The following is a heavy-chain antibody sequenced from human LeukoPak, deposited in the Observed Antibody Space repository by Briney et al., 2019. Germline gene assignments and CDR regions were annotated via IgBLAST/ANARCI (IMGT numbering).Heavy chain of an antibody. CDR3: TFNLGSGSFGFDI. Sequence: LRLSCAASGFTFSSYAMHWVRQPPRKGLEWIGSIFYSGSTYYNPSLKSRVTVSLDTSKNQFSLKLSSVTAADTAIYYCTFNLGSGSFGFDIWGQGTMVTVSS. D-gene: IGHD3-10*01. V-gene: IGHV4-39*07. J-gene: IGHJ3*02. CDR1: GFTFSSYA. CDR2: IFYSGST.